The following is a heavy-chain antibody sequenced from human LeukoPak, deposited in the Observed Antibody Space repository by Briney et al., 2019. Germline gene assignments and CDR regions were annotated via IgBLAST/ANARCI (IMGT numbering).Heavy chain of an antibody. Sequence: PGGSLRLSCAASGFTFSTYWMSWVRQAPGKGLEWVANIKQDGSEKYYVDSVKGRFTISRDIAKNSLYLQMNSLRAEDTAMYYCARDSAGNDYWGQGTLVTVSS. CDR1: GFTFSTYW. J-gene: IGHJ4*02. V-gene: IGHV3-7*01. D-gene: IGHD6-13*01. CDR2: IKQDGSEK. CDR3: ARDSAGNDY.